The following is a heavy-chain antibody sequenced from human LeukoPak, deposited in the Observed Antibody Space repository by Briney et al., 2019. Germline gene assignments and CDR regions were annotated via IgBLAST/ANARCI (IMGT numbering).Heavy chain of an antibody. Sequence: PGGSLRLSCAASGFTFSSYGMHWVRQAPGKGLEWVAVISYDGSNKYYADSVKGRFTISRDNSKNTLYLQMNSLRAEDTAVYYCAKPYGDGGGAFDIWGQGTMVTVSS. CDR1: GFTFSSYG. V-gene: IGHV3-30*18. CDR2: ISYDGSNK. CDR3: AKPYGDGGGAFDI. D-gene: IGHD4-17*01. J-gene: IGHJ3*02.